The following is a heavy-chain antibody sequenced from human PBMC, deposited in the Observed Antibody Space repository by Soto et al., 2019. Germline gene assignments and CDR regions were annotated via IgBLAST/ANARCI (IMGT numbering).Heavy chain of an antibody. D-gene: IGHD4-17*01. J-gene: IGHJ4*02. Sequence: PGGSLRLSCAASGFTFSDYYMSWIRQAPGKGLEWLSYISSSGSTIYYADYVKGRFTISRDNAKNSLYLQMNSLRAEDTAVYYCAKGDYATFAFDFWGQGTLVTVSS. CDR3: AKGDYATFAFDF. V-gene: IGHV3-11*01. CDR1: GFTFSDYY. CDR2: ISSSGSTI.